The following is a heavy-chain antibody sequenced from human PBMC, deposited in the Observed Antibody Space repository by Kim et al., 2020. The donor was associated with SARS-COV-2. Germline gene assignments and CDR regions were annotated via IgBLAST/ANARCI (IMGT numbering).Heavy chain of an antibody. CDR3: ARSVWNSGAFDI. V-gene: IGHV1-2*02. Sequence: NYAQKFQGRVTMTRDTSISTAYMELSRLRSDDTAVYYCARSVWNSGAFDIWGQGTMVTVSS. D-gene: IGHD1-1*01. J-gene: IGHJ3*02.